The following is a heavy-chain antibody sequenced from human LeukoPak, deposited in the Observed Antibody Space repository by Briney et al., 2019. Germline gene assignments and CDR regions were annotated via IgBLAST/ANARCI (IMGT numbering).Heavy chain of an antibody. J-gene: IGHJ3*02. D-gene: IGHD2-15*01. CDR2: IIPIFGTA. Sequence: GASVKVFCKASGYTFTSYGISWVRQAPGQGLEWMGGIIPIFGTANYAQKFQGRVTITADESTSTAYMELSSLRSEDTAVYYCARDVDYSDAFDIWGQGTMVTVSS. V-gene: IGHV1-69*13. CDR1: GYTFTSYG. CDR3: ARDVDYSDAFDI.